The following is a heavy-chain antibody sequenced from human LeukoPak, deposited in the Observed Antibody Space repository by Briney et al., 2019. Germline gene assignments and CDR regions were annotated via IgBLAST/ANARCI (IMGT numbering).Heavy chain of an antibody. CDR2: IDYGGSVT. V-gene: IGHV3-48*01. CDR3: TRDLEY. J-gene: IGHJ4*02. Sequence: QPGGSLRLSCSASGFTFTAYTMNWVRQAPGKGPEWVSYIDYGGSVTHYADSVKGRFTTSRDNAENSLYLQMNSLRVEDTAVYYCTRDLEYWSQGVQVTVSS. CDR1: GFTFTAYT.